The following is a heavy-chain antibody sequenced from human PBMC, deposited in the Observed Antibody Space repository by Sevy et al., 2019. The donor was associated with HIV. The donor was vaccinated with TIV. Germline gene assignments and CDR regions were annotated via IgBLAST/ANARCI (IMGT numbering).Heavy chain of an antibody. V-gene: IGHV1-69*13. D-gene: IGHD2-2*01. CDR3: ARCAVVVPAATYYYYGMDV. CDR2: IIPIFGTA. J-gene: IGHJ6*02. Sequence: ASVKVSCKASGGTFSSYAISWVRQAPGQGLEWMGGIIPIFGTANYAQMFQGRVTITADESTSTAYMELSSLGSEDTAVYYCARCAVVVPAATYYYYGMDVWGQGTTVTVSS. CDR1: GGTFSSYA.